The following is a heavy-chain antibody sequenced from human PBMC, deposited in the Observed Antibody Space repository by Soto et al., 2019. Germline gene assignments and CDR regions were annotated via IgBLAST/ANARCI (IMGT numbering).Heavy chain of an antibody. Sequence: GESLKISCKGSGYSFTSYWIGWVRQMPGKGLEWMGIIYPGDSDTRYSPSFQGQVTISADKSISTAYLQWSSLKASDTAMYYCARHLVEGVNSRPFDYWGQGTLVTVSS. CDR2: IYPGDSDT. D-gene: IGHD3-10*01. CDR1: GYSFTSYW. J-gene: IGHJ4*02. V-gene: IGHV5-51*01. CDR3: ARHLVEGVNSRPFDY.